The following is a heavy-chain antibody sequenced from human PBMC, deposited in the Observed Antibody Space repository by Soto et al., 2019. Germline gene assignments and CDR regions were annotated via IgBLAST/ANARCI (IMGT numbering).Heavy chain of an antibody. CDR2: ISYDGSNK. CDR1: GFTFSSYA. J-gene: IGHJ4*02. Sequence: GGSLRLSCAASGFTFSSYAMHWVRQAPGKGLEWVAVISYDGSNKYYADSVKGRFTISRDNSKNTLYLQMNSLRAEDTAVYYCARGRGNYVTYWGQGTLVTVSS. V-gene: IGHV3-30-3*01. CDR3: ARGRGNYVTY.